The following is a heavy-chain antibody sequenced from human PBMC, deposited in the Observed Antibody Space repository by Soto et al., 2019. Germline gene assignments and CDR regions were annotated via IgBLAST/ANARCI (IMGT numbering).Heavy chain of an antibody. CDR3: ARDGGYYYDSSGYYDY. D-gene: IGHD3-22*01. V-gene: IGHV3-33*01. J-gene: IGHJ4*02. CDR2: IWYDGSNK. Sequence: VQLVESGGGVVQPGRSLRLSCAASGFTFSSYGMHWVRQAPGKGLEWGAVIWYDGSNKYYADSVKGRFTISRDNSKNTLYRQMNSLRAEDTAVYYCARDGGYYYDSSGYYDYWGQGTLVTVSS. CDR1: GFTFSSYG.